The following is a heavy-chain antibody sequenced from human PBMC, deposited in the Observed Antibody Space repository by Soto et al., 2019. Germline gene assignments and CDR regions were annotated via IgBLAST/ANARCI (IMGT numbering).Heavy chain of an antibody. V-gene: IGHV4-31*03. CDR3: AREGGLAYCGSDCLYNWFDP. CDR2: RSYSGST. CDR1: GGSISSGDYY. Sequence: PSETLSLTCTVSGGSISSGDYYWSWVRQHPGKGLEWIGYRSYSGSTYYNPSLKSRVTIVVDTSRNQFSLRLSSVTAADTAVYYCAREGGLAYCGSDCLYNWFDPWGQGTLVTVSS. J-gene: IGHJ5*02. D-gene: IGHD2-21*02.